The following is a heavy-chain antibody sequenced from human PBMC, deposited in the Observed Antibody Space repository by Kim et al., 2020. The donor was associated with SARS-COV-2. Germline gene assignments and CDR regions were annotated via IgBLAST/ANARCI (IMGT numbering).Heavy chain of an antibody. V-gene: IGHV4-39*01. CDR2: IYYSGST. CDR3: ARLFIAAADNDAFDI. J-gene: IGHJ3*02. CDR1: GGSISSSSYY. D-gene: IGHD6-13*01. Sequence: SETLSLTCTVSGGSISSSSYYWGWIRQPPGKGLEWIGSIYYSGSTYYNPSLKSRVTISVDTSKNQFSLKLSSVTAADTAVYYCARLFIAAADNDAFDIWG.